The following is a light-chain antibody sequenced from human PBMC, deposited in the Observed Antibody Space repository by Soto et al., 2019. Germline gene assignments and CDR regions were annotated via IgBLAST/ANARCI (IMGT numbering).Light chain of an antibody. J-gene: IGKJ2*01. V-gene: IGKV1-9*01. CDR1: QGISSY. CDR2: AAS. Sequence: DIPLTQSPSFLSASVGDRVTITCRASQGISSYLAWYQQKPGKAPKLLIYAASTLQSGVPSRFSGSGSGTEFTLTISSLQPEDFATYYCQQLNSSPYTFGQGTKLEIK. CDR3: QQLNSSPYT.